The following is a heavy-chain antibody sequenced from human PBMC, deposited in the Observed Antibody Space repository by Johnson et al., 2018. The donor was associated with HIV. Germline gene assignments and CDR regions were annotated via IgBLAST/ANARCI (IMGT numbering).Heavy chain of an antibody. V-gene: IGHV3-20*04. Sequence: VQLVESGGGVLRPGASLRLSCEGFGFIFDDYGLNWVRQAPGKGLEWVSGINWNGGNTGYVDSVKGRFAISRDNAKNSLYLQMNSLRAEDTAVYYCAKDQWSSSWTNDAFDFWGQGTMVTVSS. CDR3: AKDQWSSSWTNDAFDF. CDR2: INWNGGNT. J-gene: IGHJ3*01. D-gene: IGHD6-13*01. CDR1: GFIFDDYG.